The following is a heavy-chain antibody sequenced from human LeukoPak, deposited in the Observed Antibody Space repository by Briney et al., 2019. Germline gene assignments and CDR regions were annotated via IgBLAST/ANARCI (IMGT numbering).Heavy chain of an antibody. CDR2: IYYSGST. V-gene: IGHV4-59*01. D-gene: IGHD3/OR15-3a*01. CDR3: ARQTGSGLFILP. CDR1: GGSMSSYY. Sequence: SETLSLTCTVSGGSMSSYYWSWIRQPPGKGLEWIGYIYYSGSTNYNPSLKSRVTISVDTSKMQFSLKLNSVTTADTAVYYCARQTGSGLFILPGGQGTLVTVSS. J-gene: IGHJ4*02.